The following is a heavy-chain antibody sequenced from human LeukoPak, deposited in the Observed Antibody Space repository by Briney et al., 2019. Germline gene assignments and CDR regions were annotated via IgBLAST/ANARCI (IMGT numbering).Heavy chain of an antibody. CDR2: ISTNGGGT. V-gene: IGHV3-64D*09. CDR3: VKGARGVILTAFDY. J-gene: IGHJ4*02. Sequence: GSLRLSCSASGFSFSTFTMYWVRQAPGKGLEYVSTISTNGGGTYYADSVKGRFTISRDNSKSTLYLQMSGLRAEDTAVYYCVKGARGVILTAFDYWGQGT. D-gene: IGHD3-10*01. CDR1: GFSFSTFT.